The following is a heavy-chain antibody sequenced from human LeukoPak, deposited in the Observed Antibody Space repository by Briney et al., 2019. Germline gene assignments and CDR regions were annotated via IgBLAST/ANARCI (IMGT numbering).Heavy chain of an antibody. V-gene: IGHV4-61*01. J-gene: IGHJ1*01. Sequence: KPSETLSLTCTVSGGSVSSGSYYWSWIRQPPGKGLEWIGYIYYSGSTNYNPSLKSRVTISVDTSKNQSSLKLSSVTAADTAVYYCATLPRGTQPPDYFYHWGQGTLVTVSS. D-gene: IGHD1-1*01. CDR3: ATLPRGTQPPDYFYH. CDR1: GGSVSSGSYY. CDR2: IYYSGST.